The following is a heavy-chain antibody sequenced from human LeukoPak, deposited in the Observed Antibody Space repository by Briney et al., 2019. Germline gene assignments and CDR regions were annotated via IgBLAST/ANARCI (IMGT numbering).Heavy chain of an antibody. Sequence: GGSLRFSCAASGFTFSDYYMSWIRQAPGKGLEWVSYISSSGSTIYYADSVKGRFTISRDNAKNSLYLQMNSLRAEDTAVYYCARDGYCSSTSCYYYYGMDVWGQGTTVTVSS. V-gene: IGHV3-11*01. J-gene: IGHJ6*02. CDR1: GFTFSDYY. D-gene: IGHD2-2*03. CDR2: ISSSGSTI. CDR3: ARDGYCSSTSCYYYYGMDV.